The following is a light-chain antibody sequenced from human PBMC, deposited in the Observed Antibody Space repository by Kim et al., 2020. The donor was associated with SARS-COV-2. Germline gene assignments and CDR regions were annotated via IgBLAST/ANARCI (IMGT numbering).Light chain of an antibody. V-gene: IGKV3-20*01. Sequence: LSPGERATLSCRASQSVSSNYLAWYQQKPGQAPRLLIYGASSRATGIPDRFSGSGSGTDFTLTISRLEPEDFAVYYCQQYGSSPYTFGQGTKLEIK. CDR2: GAS. J-gene: IGKJ2*01. CDR3: QQYGSSPYT. CDR1: QSVSSNY.